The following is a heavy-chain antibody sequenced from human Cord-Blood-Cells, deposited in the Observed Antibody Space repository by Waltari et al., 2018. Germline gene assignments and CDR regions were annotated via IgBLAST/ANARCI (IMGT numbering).Heavy chain of an antibody. CDR2: IYYSGST. D-gene: IGHD6-19*01. CDR3: ARQTYSSGWRYYYYYYMDV. Sequence: QLQLQVSGPGLVKASETLSLTCTVSGGSISSSSYFWAWTRPPPGTGLEWIGSIYYSGSTYYNPSLNSRVTISVDTSKNQFSLKLSSVTAADTAVYYCARQTYSSGWRYYYYYYMDVWGKGTTVTVSS. CDR1: GGSISSSSYF. V-gene: IGHV4-39*01. J-gene: IGHJ6*03.